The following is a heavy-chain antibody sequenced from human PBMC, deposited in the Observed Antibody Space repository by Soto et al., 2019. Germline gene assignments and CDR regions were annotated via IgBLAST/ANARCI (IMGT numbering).Heavy chain of an antibody. CDR3: AKDYHDFGHDALDI. Sequence: QIQLVESGGDVVXXXXXXRXSCVASGLTFSQCXMQWVRQAPGKGLEWVAVISYDGDDEAYADSVKGRFTISRDNSNNTLFLQMSSLRPEDTALYYCAKDYHDFGHDALDIWGRGTMVTVSS. V-gene: IGHV3-30*18. J-gene: IGHJ3*02. CDR2: ISYDGDDE. D-gene: IGHD1-1*01. CDR1: GLTFSQCX.